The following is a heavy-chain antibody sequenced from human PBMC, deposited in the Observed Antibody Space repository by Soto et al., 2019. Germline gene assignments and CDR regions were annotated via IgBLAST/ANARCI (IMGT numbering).Heavy chain of an antibody. CDR2: FDPEDGET. J-gene: IGHJ4*02. Sequence: ASVKVSCKVSGYTLAELSMHWVRQAPGKGLEWMGGFDPEDGETIYAQKFQGRVTITADESTSTAYMELSSLRSEDTAVYYCARGEHHSNYFDYWGQGTLVTVSS. V-gene: IGHV1-24*01. CDR1: GYTLAELS. D-gene: IGHD3-16*01. CDR3: ARGEHHSNYFDY.